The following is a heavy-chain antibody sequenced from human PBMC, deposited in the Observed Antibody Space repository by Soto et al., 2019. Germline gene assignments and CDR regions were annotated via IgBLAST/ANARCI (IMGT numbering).Heavy chain of an antibody. CDR3: ARDDYYGSRNYYYYYGMDV. V-gene: IGHV1-58*01. Sequence: SVKVSCKASGFTFTSSAVQWVRQARGQRLEWIGWIVVGSGNTYYAQKLQGRVTMTTDTSTSTAYMELRSLRSDDTAVYYCARDDYYGSRNYYYYYGMDVWGQGTTVTSP. CDR1: GFTFTSSA. CDR2: IVVGSGNT. D-gene: IGHD3-10*01. J-gene: IGHJ6*02.